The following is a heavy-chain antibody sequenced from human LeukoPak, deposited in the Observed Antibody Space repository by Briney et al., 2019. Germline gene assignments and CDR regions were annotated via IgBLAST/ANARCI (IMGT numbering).Heavy chain of an antibody. V-gene: IGHV3-23*01. D-gene: IGHD3-10*01. J-gene: IGHJ4*02. Sequence: SGGSLRLSCAASGFTFSSYAMSWVRQAPGKGLEWVSAIGSYATSTYYADSVKGRFTISRDNSKNTLYLQMNSLRAEDTAVYYCAKDSSGLWFGKLNGYFDYWGQGTLVTVSS. CDR2: IGSYATST. CDR3: AKDSSGLWFGKLNGYFDY. CDR1: GFTFSSYA.